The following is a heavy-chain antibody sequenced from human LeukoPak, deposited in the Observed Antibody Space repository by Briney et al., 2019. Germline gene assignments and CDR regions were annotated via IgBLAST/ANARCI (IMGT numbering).Heavy chain of an antibody. CDR3: AREKALVLSGFDY. Sequence: GRSLRLSCAASGFTFSSYAMHWVRQAPGKGLEWVAVISYDGSSKYYADSVKGRFTISRDNSKNTLYLQMNSLRAEDTAVYYCAREKALVLSGFDYWGQGTLVTVSS. CDR2: ISYDGSSK. D-gene: IGHD3-10*01. CDR1: GFTFSSYA. J-gene: IGHJ4*02. V-gene: IGHV3-30*04.